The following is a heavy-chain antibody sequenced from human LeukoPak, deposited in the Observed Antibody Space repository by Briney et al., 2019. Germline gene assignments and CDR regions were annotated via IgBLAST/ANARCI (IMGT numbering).Heavy chain of an antibody. CDR2: IKQDGSEK. CDR1: GFTFSSYW. D-gene: IGHD5-18*01. V-gene: IGHV3-7*04. J-gene: IGHJ5*02. CDR3: ARGWWNVDTVWFDP. Sequence: GGSLRLSCAASGFTFSSYWMSWVRQAPGKGLEWVANIKQDGSEKYYVDSVKGRFTISRDNAKNSLYLQMNSLRAEDTAVYYCARGWWNVDTVWFDPWGQGTLVTVSS.